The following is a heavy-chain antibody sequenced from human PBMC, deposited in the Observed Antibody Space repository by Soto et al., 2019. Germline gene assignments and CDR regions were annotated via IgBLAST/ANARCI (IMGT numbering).Heavy chain of an antibody. D-gene: IGHD3-22*01. CDR1: GGSFSGYY. J-gene: IGHJ4*02. V-gene: IGHV4-34*01. CDR3: ARGISMTIEVQRDAPDKYFFDS. Sequence: SETLSLTCAVYGGSFSGYYWTWIRQPPGKGLEWIAEINHSGRSNSNPSLKSRVTVSVDTSKNQFSLKLSSVTAADTAVYYCARGISMTIEVQRDAPDKYFFDSWGQGTLVTVSS. CDR2: INHSGRS.